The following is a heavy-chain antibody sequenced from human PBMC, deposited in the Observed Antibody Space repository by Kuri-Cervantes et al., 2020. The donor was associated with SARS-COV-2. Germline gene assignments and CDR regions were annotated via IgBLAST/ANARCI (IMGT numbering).Heavy chain of an antibody. CDR2: IYYSGST. Sequence: SETLSLTCTVSGGSISSYYWSWIRQPPGKGLEWMGYIYYSGSTNYNSSLKSRVTISVDTSKNQFSLKLSSVTAADTAVYYCARAKYSSSWSEGYYYYMDVWGKGTTVTVSS. V-gene: IGHV4-59*01. CDR1: GGSISSYY. J-gene: IGHJ6*03. D-gene: IGHD6-13*01. CDR3: ARAKYSSSWSEGYYYYMDV.